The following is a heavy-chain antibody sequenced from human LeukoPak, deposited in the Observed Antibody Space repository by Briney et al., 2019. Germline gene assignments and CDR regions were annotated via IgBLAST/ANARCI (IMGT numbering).Heavy chain of an antibody. Sequence: SQTLSLTCAISGDSLSSNNGGWNWIRQSPSRGLEWLGRTYYRSKWHNDYAGSLMSRITISPDTSKNQFSLQVYSVTPEDTAVYYCARDVGTTGWHTYDFWGQGTLVTVSS. CDR2: TYYRSKWHN. D-gene: IGHD3-9*01. V-gene: IGHV6-1*01. CDR3: ARDVGTTGWHTYDF. J-gene: IGHJ4*02. CDR1: GDSLSSNNGG.